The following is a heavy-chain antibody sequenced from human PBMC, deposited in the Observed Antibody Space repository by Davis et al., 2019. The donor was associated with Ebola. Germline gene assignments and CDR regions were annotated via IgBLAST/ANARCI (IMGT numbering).Heavy chain of an antibody. V-gene: IGHV3-30*01. Sequence: GRFTISRDNSKNTLYLQMNSLRAEDTAVYYCARDVPYYYDSSGYFDYWGQGTLVTVSS. CDR3: ARDVPYYYDSSGYFDY. D-gene: IGHD3-22*01. J-gene: IGHJ4*02.